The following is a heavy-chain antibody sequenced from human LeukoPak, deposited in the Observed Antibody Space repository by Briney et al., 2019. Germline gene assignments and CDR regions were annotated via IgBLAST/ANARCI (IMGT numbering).Heavy chain of an antibody. Sequence: PSETLSLTCAVYGGSFSGYYWSWIRQPPGKGLEWIGEINHSGSTNYNPSLKSRVTISVDTSKNQFSLKLSSVTAADTAVYYCARGPYSSSWYSLEYFQHWGQGTLVTVSS. V-gene: IGHV4-34*01. CDR3: ARGPYSSSWYSLEYFQH. J-gene: IGHJ1*01. CDR2: INHSGST. CDR1: GGSFSGYY. D-gene: IGHD6-13*01.